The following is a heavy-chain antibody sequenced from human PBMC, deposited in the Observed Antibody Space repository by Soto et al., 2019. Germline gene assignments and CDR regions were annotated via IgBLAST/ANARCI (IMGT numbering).Heavy chain of an antibody. Sequence: GGSLRLSCAASGFTFSSSWMSWVRQAPGKGLEWVANIKQDGSEKYYVDSVKGRFTISRDNSRNTLFLQMNSLRAEDTAVYYCARDYYKYYDSSGYYRSPAYWGQGTLVTVSS. CDR1: GFTFSSSW. CDR3: ARDYYKYYDSSGYYRSPAY. V-gene: IGHV3-7*01. J-gene: IGHJ4*02. D-gene: IGHD3-22*01. CDR2: IKQDGSEK.